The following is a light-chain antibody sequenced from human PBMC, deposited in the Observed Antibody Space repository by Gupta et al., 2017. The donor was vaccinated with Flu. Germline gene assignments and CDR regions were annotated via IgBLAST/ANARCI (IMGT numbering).Light chain of an antibody. CDR2: YAS. V-gene: IGKV3-11*01. CDR3: RQRCDWPRL. CDR1: QSVSSY. Sequence: STPLSPGERATLTSRASQSVSSYLAAYQQKPGQTPRLLLYYASNSVTGIPATFSGSGSGTAFTLTIISRVPQDFAVYYCRQRCDWPRLFGHGTKVDIK. J-gene: IGKJ3*01.